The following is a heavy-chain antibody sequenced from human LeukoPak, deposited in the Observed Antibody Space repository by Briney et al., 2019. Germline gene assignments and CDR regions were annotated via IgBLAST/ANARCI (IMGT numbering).Heavy chain of an antibody. D-gene: IGHD4-23*01. CDR1: GGSISSGDYY. CDR3: AKGTVVRLFDY. Sequence: PSETLSLTCTVSGGSISSGDYYWSWIRQPPGKGLEWIGYIYYSGSTYYNPSLKSRVTISVDTSKNQFSPKLSSVTAADTAVYYCAKGTVVRLFDYWGQGTLVTVSS. J-gene: IGHJ4*02. V-gene: IGHV4-30-4*08. CDR2: IYYSGST.